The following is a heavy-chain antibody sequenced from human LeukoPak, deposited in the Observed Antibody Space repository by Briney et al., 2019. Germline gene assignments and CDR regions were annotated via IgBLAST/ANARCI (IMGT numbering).Heavy chain of an antibody. J-gene: IGHJ4*02. CDR3: ARERTGITIFGVVDY. CDR2: ICYSGSS. V-gene: IGHV4-59*02. CDR1: GGSVSSYY. Sequence: SETLSLTCTVSGGSVSSYYWNWVRQPPGKGLEWIGYICYSGSSNYNPSLKSRVTMSVDTSKNQFSLKLSSVNAADTAVYYCARERTGITIFGVVDYWGQGTLVTVSS. D-gene: IGHD3-3*01.